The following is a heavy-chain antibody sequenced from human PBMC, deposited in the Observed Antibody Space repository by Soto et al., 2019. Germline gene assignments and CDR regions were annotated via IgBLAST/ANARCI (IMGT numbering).Heavy chain of an antibody. D-gene: IGHD3-22*01. J-gene: IGHJ4*02. V-gene: IGHV4-39*01. Sequence: QLQLQESGPGLVKPSETLSLTCTVSGDSVTISDYYWGWIRQPPGKGLEWIGSIHYSGSTYYNPSLQSRVTIAGDTSKKQFSLKLTSVTAADAAVYYCAAHDSGGYYAEYWGKGTLVTVSA. CDR1: GDSVTISDYY. CDR2: IHYSGST. CDR3: AAHDSGGYYAEY.